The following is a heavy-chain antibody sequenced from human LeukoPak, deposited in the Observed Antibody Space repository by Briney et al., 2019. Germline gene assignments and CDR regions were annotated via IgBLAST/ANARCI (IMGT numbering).Heavy chain of an antibody. Sequence: GGTLRLSCSASGFTFSSYAMSWVRQAPGKGLEWVSSFTGSGDNTYYADSVKGRFTISRDNAKNSLYLQMNSLRAEDTAVYYCARDEGPARHDLWGRGTLVTVSS. V-gene: IGHV3-23*01. CDR1: GFTFSSYA. CDR3: ARDEGPARHDL. J-gene: IGHJ2*01. CDR2: FTGSGDNT.